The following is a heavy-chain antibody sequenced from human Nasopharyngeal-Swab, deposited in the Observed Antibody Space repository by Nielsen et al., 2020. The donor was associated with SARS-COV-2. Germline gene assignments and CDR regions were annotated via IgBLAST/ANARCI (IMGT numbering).Heavy chain of an antibody. CDR2: ISAYNGNT. V-gene: IGHV1-18*01. J-gene: IGHJ6*03. CDR3: ARGPPAASREYYYYYYYMDV. D-gene: IGHD2-2*01. CDR1: GYTFTSYG. Sequence: ASVKVSCKASGYTFTSYGISWVRQAPGQGLEWMGWISAYNGNTNYAQKFQGWVTMTRDTSISTAYMELSRLRSDDTAVYYCARGPPAASREYYYYYYYMDVWGKGTTVTVSS.